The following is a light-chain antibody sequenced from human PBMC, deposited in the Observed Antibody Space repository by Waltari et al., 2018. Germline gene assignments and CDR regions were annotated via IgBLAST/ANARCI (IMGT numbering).Light chain of an antibody. CDR3: QTWGTGIQV. Sequence: LVLTQSPSASASLGASVKLTCSLPGEYSAYAIAWHQQQPLKGPRYLMTVNSDGSHKKGDGISECFSCSISDVDRYLIISRLQSDDEADYFCQTWGTGIQVFGSGTKLTVL. J-gene: IGLJ3*02. V-gene: IGLV4-69*01. CDR2: VNSDGSH. CDR1: GEYSAYA.